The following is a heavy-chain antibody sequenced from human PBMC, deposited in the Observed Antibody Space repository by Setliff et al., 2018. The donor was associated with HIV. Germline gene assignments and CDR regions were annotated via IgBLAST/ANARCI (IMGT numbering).Heavy chain of an antibody. CDR2: IIPIFGTA. Sequence: SVKVSCKASGGTFSSYAISWVRQAPGQGLEWLGGIIPIFGTANYAQKFQGRVTITTDESTSTAYMELSSLRSEDTAVYYCARGPDDYGGDDCVFDIWGQGTMVTVSS. J-gene: IGHJ3*02. V-gene: IGHV1-69*05. CDR1: GGTFSSYA. D-gene: IGHD4-17*01. CDR3: ARGPDDYGGDDCVFDI.